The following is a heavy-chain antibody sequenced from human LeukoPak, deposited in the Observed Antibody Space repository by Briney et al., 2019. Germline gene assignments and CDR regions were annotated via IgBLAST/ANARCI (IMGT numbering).Heavy chain of an antibody. Sequence: HWASVKVSCKASGYTFTSYGISWVRQAPGQGLEWMGWISAYNGNTNYAQKLQGRVTMTTDTSTSTAYMELRSLRSDDTAVYHCARAMAAAGRVRGYYYYYMDVWAKGTTVTISS. CDR3: ARAMAAAGRVRGYYYYYMDV. CDR1: GYTFTSYG. J-gene: IGHJ6*03. CDR2: ISAYNGNT. D-gene: IGHD6-13*01. V-gene: IGHV1-18*01.